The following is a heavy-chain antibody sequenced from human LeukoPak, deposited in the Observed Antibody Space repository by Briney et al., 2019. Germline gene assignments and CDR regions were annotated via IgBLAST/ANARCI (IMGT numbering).Heavy chain of an antibody. CDR3: ARGFQLERRRGMDV. J-gene: IGHJ6*02. Sequence: GASVKVSCKTSGYTFTSYAMNWMRQAPGQGLEWMGWINTNTGNPTYAQGFTGRFVFSLDTSVSTAYLQISSLKAEDTAVYYCARGFQLERRRGMDVWGQGTTVTVSS. CDR2: INTNTGNP. V-gene: IGHV7-4-1*02. D-gene: IGHD1-1*01. CDR1: GYTFTSYA.